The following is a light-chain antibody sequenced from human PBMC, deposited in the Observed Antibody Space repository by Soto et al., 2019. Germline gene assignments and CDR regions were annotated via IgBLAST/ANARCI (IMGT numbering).Light chain of an antibody. CDR1: SSNIESNT. J-gene: IGLJ1*01. CDR2: NNN. CDR3: AAWDDSLSSYV. V-gene: IGLV1-44*01. Sequence: QSVLTQPPSASGTPGRRVTISCSGSSSNIESNTVNWYQHLPGTAPKLLIYNNNQRPSGVPDRFSGSKSGTSASLAISGLQSEDESDYYCAAWDDSLSSYVFGTGTKLTVL.